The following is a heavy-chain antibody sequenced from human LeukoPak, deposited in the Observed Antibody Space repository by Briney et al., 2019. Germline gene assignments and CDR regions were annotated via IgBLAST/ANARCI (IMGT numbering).Heavy chain of an antibody. CDR1: GYTFTSYG. Sequence: ASVKVSCKASGYTFTSYGISWVRQAPGQGLEWMGWISAYNGNTNYAQKLQGRVTMTTDTSTSTAYMELRSLRSDDTAVYYCARSIASWPEGYCGGDCSLWYFDLWGRGTLVTVSS. CDR2: ISAYNGNT. CDR3: ARSIASWPEGYCGGDCSLWYFDL. V-gene: IGHV1-18*01. D-gene: IGHD2-21*02. J-gene: IGHJ2*01.